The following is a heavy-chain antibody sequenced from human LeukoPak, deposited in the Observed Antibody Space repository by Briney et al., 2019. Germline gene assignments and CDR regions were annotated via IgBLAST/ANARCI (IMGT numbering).Heavy chain of an antibody. D-gene: IGHD6-6*01. CDR2: IYTSGST. Sequence: PSETLSLTCTVSGGSISRYYWSWIRQPAGKGLEWIGRIYTSGSTNYNPSLKSRVTMSVDTSKNQFSLKLSSVTAADTAVYYCARDSYEQLDSYWFDPWGQGTLVTVSS. CDR3: ARDSYEQLDSYWFDP. V-gene: IGHV4-4*07. CDR1: GGSISRYY. J-gene: IGHJ5*02.